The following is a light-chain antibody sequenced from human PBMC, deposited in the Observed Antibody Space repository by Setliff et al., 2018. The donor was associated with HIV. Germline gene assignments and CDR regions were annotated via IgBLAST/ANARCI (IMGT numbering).Light chain of an antibody. Sequence: LTQPSSVSGSPGQSITVSCTGTSNDIGAYDYVSWYQQHPGKAPKLMIYAVTDRPSGVSNRFSGSRSGNTASLTIPGLQAEDEADYYCGSYTRRSTLVFGPGTKVTVL. CDR3: GSYTRRSTLV. J-gene: IGLJ1*01. CDR1: SNDIGAYDY. CDR2: AVT. V-gene: IGLV2-14*03.